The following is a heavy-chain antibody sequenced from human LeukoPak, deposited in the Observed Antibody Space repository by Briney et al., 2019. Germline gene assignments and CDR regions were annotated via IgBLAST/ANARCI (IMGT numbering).Heavy chain of an antibody. CDR2: ISSSGSTR. Sequence: GGSLRLSCAASGFTFNSYEMNWVRQAPGKGLEWVSYISSSGSTRYYADSVKGRFTSSRDNAKNSLYLQMNSLRAEDTAVYYCARVKSGYIKPGFDYWGQGTLVTVSS. J-gene: IGHJ4*02. CDR1: GFTFNSYE. V-gene: IGHV3-48*03. CDR3: ARVKSGYIKPGFDY. D-gene: IGHD5-12*01.